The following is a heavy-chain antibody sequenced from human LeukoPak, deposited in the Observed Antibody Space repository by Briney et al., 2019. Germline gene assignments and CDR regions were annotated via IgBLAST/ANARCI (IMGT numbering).Heavy chain of an antibody. CDR2: INPSGGST. D-gene: IGHD4-17*01. CDR3: ARGLDYGDYGGNWFDP. V-gene: IGHV1-46*01. J-gene: IGHJ5*02. Sequence: ASVKVSCKASGYTLTSYYMHWVRQAPGQGLEWMGIINPSGGSTSYAQKFQGRVTMTRDMSTSTVYMELSSLRSEDTAVYYCARGLDYGDYGGNWFDPWGQGTLVTVSS. CDR1: GYTLTSYY.